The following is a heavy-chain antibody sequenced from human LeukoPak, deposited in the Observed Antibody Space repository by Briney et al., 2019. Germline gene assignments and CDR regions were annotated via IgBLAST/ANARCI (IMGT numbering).Heavy chain of an antibody. Sequence: GGSLRLSCAASGLTFSSYWMTWVRQAPGKGLEWVANIKQDGSEKYYVDSVKGRFTISRDNAKNSLYLQMNSLRAEDTAVYYCARGSTYYDSSGQVPFDYWGQGTLVTVSS. CDR3: ARGSTYYDSSGQVPFDY. V-gene: IGHV3-7*01. CDR1: GLTFSSYW. D-gene: IGHD3-22*01. J-gene: IGHJ4*02. CDR2: IKQDGSEK.